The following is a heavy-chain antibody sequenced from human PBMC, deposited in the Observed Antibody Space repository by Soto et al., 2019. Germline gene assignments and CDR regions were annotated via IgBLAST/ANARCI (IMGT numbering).Heavy chain of an antibody. J-gene: IGHJ3*02. Sequence: GESLKISCKGSGYTFTSYWIGWVRQMPGKGLEWMGIIYPGDSDTRYSPSFQGQVTISADKSISTAYLQWSSLKASDTALYYCARTYDSTGYFAFDIWGQGTTVTVSS. V-gene: IGHV5-51*01. CDR3: ARTYDSTGYFAFDI. CDR1: GYTFTSYW. D-gene: IGHD3-22*01. CDR2: IYPGDSDT.